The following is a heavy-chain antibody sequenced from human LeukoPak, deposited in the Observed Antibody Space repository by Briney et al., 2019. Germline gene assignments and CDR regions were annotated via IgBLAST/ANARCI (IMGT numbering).Heavy chain of an antibody. J-gene: IGHJ4*02. CDR1: GVSIRKYY. CDR3: ARGNYGSGSYYVVQFDY. Sequence: PSETLSLTCTVSGVSIRKYYWSWIRQPPGKGLEWIGYIYHSGNTNYNPSLKSRLTMSIDTSKNQFSLKLNSVTAADTAVYFCARGNYGSGSYYVVQFDYWGQGVLVSVSS. V-gene: IGHV4-59*01. D-gene: IGHD3-10*01. CDR2: IYHSGNT.